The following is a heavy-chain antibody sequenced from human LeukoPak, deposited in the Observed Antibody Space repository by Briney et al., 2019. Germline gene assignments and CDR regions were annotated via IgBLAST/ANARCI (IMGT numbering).Heavy chain of an antibody. CDR3: ARDRRYSGSYYVDY. CDR2: IYYSGST. CDR1: DGSISSDSYS. V-gene: IGHV4-39*07. J-gene: IGHJ4*02. Sequence: SETLSLTCTVSDGSISSDSYSWGWIRQPPGKGLEWIWRIYYSGSTYYNPSLKSRVTISVDTSKNQFSLKLSSVTAADTAVYYCARDRRYSGSYYVDYWGQGTLVTVSS. D-gene: IGHD1-26*01.